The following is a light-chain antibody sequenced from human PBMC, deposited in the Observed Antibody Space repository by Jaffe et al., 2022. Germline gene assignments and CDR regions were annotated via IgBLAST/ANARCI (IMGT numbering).Light chain of an antibody. CDR3: QHYGSSSKYT. CDR1: QSVSSSY. J-gene: IGKJ2*01. V-gene: IGKV3-20*01. Sequence: EFVLTQSPGTLSLSPGERATLSCRASQSVSSSYLAWYQQKPGQAPRLLINGVSNRATGIPDRFSGSGSGTDFTLTISRLEPEDFAVYYCQHYGSSSKYTFGQGTKLEIK. CDR2: GVS.